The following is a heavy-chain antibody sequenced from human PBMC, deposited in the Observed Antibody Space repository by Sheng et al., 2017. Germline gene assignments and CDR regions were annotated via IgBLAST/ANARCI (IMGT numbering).Heavy chain of an antibody. CDR1: GFIFNNYP. D-gene: IGHD6-19*01. CDR3: ARGNSTAWSFDY. V-gene: IGHV3-30*04. CDR2: ISYDGSDK. Sequence: VQLLESGGGLVQPGGSLRLSCAASGFIFNNYPIHWVRQAPGKGLEWEAVISYDGSDKYYADSVKGRFTMSRDNSKNTVYLQMNSLTPEDTAVYYCARGNSTAWSFDYWGQGTLVTVSS. J-gene: IGHJ4*02.